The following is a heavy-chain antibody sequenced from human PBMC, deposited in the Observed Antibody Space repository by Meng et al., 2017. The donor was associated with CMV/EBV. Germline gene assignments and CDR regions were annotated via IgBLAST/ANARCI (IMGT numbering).Heavy chain of an antibody. D-gene: IGHD1-1*01. CDR1: GYTFTGYY. CDR3: ARAPYNWNDVISNWFDP. CDR2: INPNSGGT. V-gene: IGHV1-2*02. Sequence: ASVKVSCKASGYTFTGYYMHWVRQDPGQGLEWMGWINPNSGGTNYAQKFQGRVTMTRDTSISTAYMELSRLRSDDTAVYYCARAPYNWNDVISNWFDPWGQGTLVTVSS. J-gene: IGHJ5*02.